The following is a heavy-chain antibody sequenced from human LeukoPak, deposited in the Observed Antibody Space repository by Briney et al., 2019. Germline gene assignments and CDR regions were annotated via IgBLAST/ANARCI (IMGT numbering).Heavy chain of an antibody. CDR1: AFTVSSNY. CDR2: IYGGGST. CDR3: ARDHSGSYQRAFDI. J-gene: IGHJ3*02. D-gene: IGHD1-26*01. Sequence: GGSLRLSCAVSAFTVSSNYVSWVSQAPGKGLERVSVIYGGGSTNYADSVKGRFTISRDNSKNTLYLQMNSLRAEDTAAYYCARDHSGSYQRAFDIRGQGTMVTVSS. V-gene: IGHV3-66*02.